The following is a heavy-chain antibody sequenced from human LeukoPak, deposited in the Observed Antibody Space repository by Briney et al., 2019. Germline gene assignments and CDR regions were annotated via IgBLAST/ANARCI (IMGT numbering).Heavy chain of an antibody. CDR1: GGFISSGGYY. J-gene: IGHJ4*02. CDR2: IYYTGST. CDR3: ASHCSGGTCYRYYFDN. V-gene: IGHV4-31*03. D-gene: IGHD2-15*01. Sequence: SETLSLTCTVSGGFISSGGYYWSWIRQHPGKGLEWIVYIYYTGSTYYNPSLKSRASISVDTSNNQFSLMLSSVSAADTAVYYCASHCSGGTCYRYYFDNWGQGILVTVSS.